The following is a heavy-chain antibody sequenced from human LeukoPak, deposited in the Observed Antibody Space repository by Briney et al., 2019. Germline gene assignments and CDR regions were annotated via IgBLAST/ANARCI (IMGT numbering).Heavy chain of an antibody. CDR2: INSDGSST. D-gene: IGHD6-19*01. J-gene: IGHJ4*02. CDR3: ARESSGCPFDY. Sequence: GSLRLSCAASGFTFSSYWMHWVRQAPGKGLVWVSRINSDGSSTSYADSVKGRFTISRDNSKNTLYLQMNSLRAEDTAVYYCARESSGCPFDYWGQGTLVTVSS. CDR1: GFTFSSYW. V-gene: IGHV3-74*01.